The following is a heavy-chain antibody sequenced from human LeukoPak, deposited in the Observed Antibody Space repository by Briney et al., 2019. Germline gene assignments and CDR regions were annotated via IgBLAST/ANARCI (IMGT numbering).Heavy chain of an antibody. Sequence: SETLSLTCTVSGGSISSSSYYWGWIRQPPGKGLEWIGSIYYSGSTYYNPSLKSRVTISVDTSKNQFSLKLSSVTAADTAVYYCARQTNWNYVHYFDYWGQGTLVTVSS. CDR2: IYYSGST. V-gene: IGHV4-39*01. CDR1: GGSISSSSYY. CDR3: ARQTNWNYVHYFDY. D-gene: IGHD1-7*01. J-gene: IGHJ4*02.